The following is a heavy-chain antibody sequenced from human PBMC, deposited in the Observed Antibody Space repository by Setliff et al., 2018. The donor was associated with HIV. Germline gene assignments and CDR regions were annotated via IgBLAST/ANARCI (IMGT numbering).Heavy chain of an antibody. CDR2: ISQSGST. Sequence: SETLSLTCAVSGGSIRSSGYSWSWIRQPPGKGLEWIGYISQSGSTYYNPSLKSRVTISVDRSKNQFSLKLSSVTAADTAVYYCARGPYYYNSSGQISAEYFQHWGQGTLVTVS. CDR1: GGSIRSSGYS. J-gene: IGHJ1*01. CDR3: ARGPYYYNSSGQISAEYFQH. D-gene: IGHD3-22*01. V-gene: IGHV4-30-2*01.